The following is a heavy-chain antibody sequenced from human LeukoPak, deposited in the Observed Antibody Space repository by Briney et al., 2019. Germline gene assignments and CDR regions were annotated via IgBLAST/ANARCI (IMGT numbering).Heavy chain of an antibody. V-gene: IGHV1-69*04. D-gene: IGHD4-23*01. CDR1: GSTFSSYA. CDR2: IIPILGIA. J-gene: IGHJ6*02. Sequence: SVKVSCKASGSTFSSYAISWVRQAPGQGLEWMGRIIPILGIANYAQKFQGRVTITADKSTSTAYMELSSLRSEDTAVYYCASIGGYYYYGMDVWGQGTTVTVSS. CDR3: ASIGGYYYYGMDV.